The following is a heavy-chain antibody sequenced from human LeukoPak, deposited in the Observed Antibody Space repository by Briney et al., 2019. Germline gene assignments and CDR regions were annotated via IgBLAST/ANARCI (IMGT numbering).Heavy chain of an antibody. D-gene: IGHD2-15*01. V-gene: IGHV1-2*02. CDR3: ARDSPFHRGYCSGGSCYPGDY. Sequence: GASVKVSCKASGYTFTGYYMHWVRQAPGQGLEWMGWINPNSGGTNYAQKLQGRVTMTTDTSTSTAYMELRSLRSDDTAVYYCARDSPFHRGYCSGGSCYPGDYWGQGTLVTVSS. CDR1: GYTFTGYY. CDR2: INPNSGGT. J-gene: IGHJ4*02.